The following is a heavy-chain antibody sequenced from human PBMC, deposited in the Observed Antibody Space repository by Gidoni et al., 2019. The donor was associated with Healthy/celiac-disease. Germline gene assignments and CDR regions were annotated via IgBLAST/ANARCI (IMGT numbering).Heavy chain of an antibody. CDR2: INHSGST. CDR1: GGSFSGYY. D-gene: IGHD3-22*01. V-gene: IGHV4-34*01. CDR3: ARMGSGYYWYFDL. Sequence: QVQLQQWGAGLLKPSETLSLTCAVYGGSFSGYYWSWIRQPPGKGLEWIGEINHSGSTNYNPSLKSRVTISVDTSKNQFSLKLSSVTAADTAVYYCARMGSGYYWYFDLWGRGTLVTVSS. J-gene: IGHJ2*01.